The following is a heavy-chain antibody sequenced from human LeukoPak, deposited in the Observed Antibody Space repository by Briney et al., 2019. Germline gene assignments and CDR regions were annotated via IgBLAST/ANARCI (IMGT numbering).Heavy chain of an antibody. V-gene: IGHV1-2*06. D-gene: IGHD3-22*01. J-gene: IGHJ4*02. CDR3: ARGRNSVYYFNVVAPSYFDY. Sequence: GASVKVSCKASGYTFTGYYMHWVRQAPGQGLEWMGRINPNSGGTNYAQKFQGRVTMTRDTSINTAYMDLSRLRSDETAVYYCARGRNSVYYFNVVAPSYFDYWGQGTLVTVSS. CDR2: INPNSGGT. CDR1: GYTFTGYY.